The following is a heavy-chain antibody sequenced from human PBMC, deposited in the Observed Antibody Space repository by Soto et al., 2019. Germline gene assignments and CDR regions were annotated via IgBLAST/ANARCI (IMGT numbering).Heavy chain of an antibody. V-gene: IGHV4-59*08. J-gene: IGHJ3*02. Sequence: SETLSLTCTVSGGSISSYYWSWIRQPPGKGLEWIGYIYYSGSTNYNPSLKSRVTISVDTSKNHFSLKLSSVTAADTAVYYCARRLYCSGGSCPRDAFDIWGQGTMVTVSS. CDR2: IYYSGST. D-gene: IGHD2-15*01. CDR3: ARRLYCSGGSCPRDAFDI. CDR1: GGSISSYY.